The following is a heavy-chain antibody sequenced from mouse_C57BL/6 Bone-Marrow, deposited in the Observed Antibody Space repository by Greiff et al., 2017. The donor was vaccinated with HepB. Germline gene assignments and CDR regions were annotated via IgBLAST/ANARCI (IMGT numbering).Heavy chain of an antibody. J-gene: IGHJ3*01. CDR3: ARAYYDYGTFAY. CDR2: IYPRSGNT. Sequence: VQRVESGAELARPGASVKLSCKASGYTFTSYGMSWVKQRTGQGLEWIGEIYPRSGNTYYNEKFKDKATLTADKSSSTAYMELRSLTSEDSAVFFCARAYYDYGTFAYWGQGTLVTVSA. D-gene: IGHD2-4*01. V-gene: IGHV1-81*01. CDR1: GYTFTSYG.